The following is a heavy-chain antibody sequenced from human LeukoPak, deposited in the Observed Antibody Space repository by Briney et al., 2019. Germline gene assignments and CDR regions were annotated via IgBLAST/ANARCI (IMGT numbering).Heavy chain of an antibody. CDR1: GFIFNNYA. Sequence: GGSLRLSCAASGFIFNNYAMSWVRQAPGKGLEWVSAISSLGGSTYYADSVKGRFTLSRDTSKDVLYLQMNSLRVEDTAVYYCAKDTFGPAVTTFDYWGQGTLVTVSS. CDR3: AKDTFGPAVTTFDY. D-gene: IGHD4-17*01. V-gene: IGHV3-23*01. CDR2: ISSLGGST. J-gene: IGHJ4*02.